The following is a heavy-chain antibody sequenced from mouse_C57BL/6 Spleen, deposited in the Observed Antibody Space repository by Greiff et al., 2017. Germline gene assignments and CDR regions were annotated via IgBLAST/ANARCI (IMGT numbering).Heavy chain of an antibody. Sequence: QVQLKESGPGLVQPSQSLSITCTVSGFSLTSYGVHWVRQSPGKGLEWLGVIWSGGSTDYNAAFISRLSISKDNSKSQVFFKMNSLQADDTAIYYCARNKNYDYSYYFDYWGQGTNLTVDS. V-gene: IGHV2-2*01. D-gene: IGHD2-4*01. CDR3: ARNKNYDYSYYFDY. CDR2: IWSGGST. CDR1: GFSLTSYG. J-gene: IGHJ2*01.